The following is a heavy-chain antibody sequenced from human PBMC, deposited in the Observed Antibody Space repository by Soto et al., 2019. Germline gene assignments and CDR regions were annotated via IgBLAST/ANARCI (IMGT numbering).Heavy chain of an antibody. J-gene: IGHJ4*02. CDR1: GYSFSNYW. V-gene: IGHV5-51*01. CDR3: ASSVLVTSKINSFDV. Sequence: GESLKISCQASGYSFSNYWIAWVRQMPGKGLEWLGIIYPGDSDTRYSPSFQGQVTISADRSINTTYLHWSSLKASDTAIYYCASSVLVTSKINSFDVWGQGTLVTVSS. D-gene: IGHD1-1*01. CDR2: IYPGDSDT.